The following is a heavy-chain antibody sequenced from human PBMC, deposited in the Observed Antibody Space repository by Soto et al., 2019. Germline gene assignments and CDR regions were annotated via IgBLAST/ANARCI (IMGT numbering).Heavy chain of an antibody. Sequence: SETLSLTCPVFGRSLSSYYWSWIRQPPGKGLEWIGYIYYSGSTNYNPSLKSRVTISVDTSKNQFSLKLSSVTAADTAVYYCARRSIAVAGVPYYFDYWGQGTLVTVSS. J-gene: IGHJ4*02. CDR2: IYYSGST. CDR1: GRSLSSYY. CDR3: ARRSIAVAGVPYYFDY. D-gene: IGHD6-19*01. V-gene: IGHV4-59*12.